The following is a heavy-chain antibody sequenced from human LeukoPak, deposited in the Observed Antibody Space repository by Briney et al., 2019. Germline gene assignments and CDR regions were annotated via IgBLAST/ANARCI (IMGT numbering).Heavy chain of an antibody. CDR3: ARDISSSRGDFDY. V-gene: IGHV3-53*01. CDR2: IYSGGST. J-gene: IGHJ4*02. Sequence: GGSLRLSCAASGFTVSSNYMSWVRQAPGKGLEWVSVIYSGGSTYYADSVKGRFTISRDNAKNSLYLQMNSLRAEDTALYYCARDISSSRGDFDYWGQGTLVTVSS. CDR1: GFTVSSNY. D-gene: IGHD6-6*01.